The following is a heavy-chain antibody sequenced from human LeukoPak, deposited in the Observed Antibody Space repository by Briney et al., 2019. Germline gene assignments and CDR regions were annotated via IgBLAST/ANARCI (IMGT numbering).Heavy chain of an antibody. CDR3: ARSPPYSSGWLQTYYYYYYYMDV. Sequence: PGGSLRLSCAASGFTFSSYWMSWVRQAPGKGLEWVANIKQDGSEKYYVDSVKGRFTISRDNAKNSLYLQMNSLRAEDTAVYYCARSPPYSSGWLQTYYYYYYYMDVWGKGTTVTISS. V-gene: IGHV3-7*01. D-gene: IGHD6-19*01. CDR2: IKQDGSEK. CDR1: GFTFSSYW. J-gene: IGHJ6*03.